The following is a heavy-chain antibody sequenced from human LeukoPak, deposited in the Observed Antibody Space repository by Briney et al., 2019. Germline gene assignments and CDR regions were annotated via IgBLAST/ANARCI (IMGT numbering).Heavy chain of an antibody. J-gene: IGHJ5*02. CDR1: GGTFITYA. CDR2: IIPISGKA. CDR3: AKGGVRGDYYGSGSYLGLRDNWFDP. D-gene: IGHD3-10*01. Sequence: GASVKVSCKASGGTFITYAITWVRQAPGQGLEWMGGIIPISGKANYAQKFQGRVTITADKSTSTAYMELSSLRSEDTAVYYCAKGGVRGDYYGSGSYLGLRDNWFDPWGQGTLVTVSS. V-gene: IGHV1-69*06.